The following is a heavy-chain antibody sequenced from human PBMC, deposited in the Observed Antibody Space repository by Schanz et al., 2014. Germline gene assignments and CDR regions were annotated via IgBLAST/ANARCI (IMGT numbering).Heavy chain of an antibody. J-gene: IGHJ4*02. CDR1: GFTFTNYA. CDR3: AKSMYSTSWAFDF. D-gene: IGHD2-2*01. Sequence: EVHLLESGGGVVQPGRSLRLSCAASGFTFTNYAMTWVRQAPGKGLEWVSYISSSSSTIYYADSVKGRFTISRDNGETSVYLQINSLRVEDTAVYYCAKSMYSTSWAFDFWGQGAQVTVSS. V-gene: IGHV3-48*04. CDR2: ISSSSSTI.